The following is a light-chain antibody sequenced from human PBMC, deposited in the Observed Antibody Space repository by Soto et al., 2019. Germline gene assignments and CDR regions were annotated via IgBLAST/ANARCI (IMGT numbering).Light chain of an antibody. V-gene: IGLV1-44*01. Sequence: QSVLTQPPSASGTPGQRVTISCSGSSSNFGSNILNWYHQLPGTAPKLLIYSNNQRPSGVPDRFSGSKSGTSASLAISGLQSEDEADYYCAAWDDSLNGVVFGGGTKLTVL. CDR2: SNN. CDR1: SSNFGSNI. J-gene: IGLJ2*01. CDR3: AAWDDSLNGVV.